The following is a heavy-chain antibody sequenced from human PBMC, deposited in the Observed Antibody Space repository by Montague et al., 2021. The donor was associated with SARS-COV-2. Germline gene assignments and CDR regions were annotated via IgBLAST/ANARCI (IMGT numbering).Heavy chain of an antibody. CDR2: IFYSGST. D-gene: IGHD1-1*01. CDR3: ARPGRGRSAWNPWDWFDP. CDR1: GGSITGSSYY. V-gene: IGHV4-39*07. J-gene: IGHJ5*02. Sequence: SETLSLTCTVSGGSITGSSYYWAWVRRSPGKGLEWLGSIFYSGSTYDNPSLKSRVTMSLDTSKNQFSLNLTSVTAADTAVYYCARPGRGRSAWNPWDWFDPGGQGIPVTVSS.